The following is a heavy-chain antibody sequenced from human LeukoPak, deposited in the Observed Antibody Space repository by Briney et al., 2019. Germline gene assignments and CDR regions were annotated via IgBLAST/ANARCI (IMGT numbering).Heavy chain of an antibody. D-gene: IGHD1-1*01. V-gene: IGHV3-23*01. Sequence: GGSLRLSCAASGFTFSSYSMNWVRQAPGKGLEWVSSISGSSGSTSYADSVKGRFTISRDNSKNTLYLQMNSLRAEDTAIYYCAKGHSTSYFDYWGQGTLATVSS. CDR3: AKGHSTSYFDY. J-gene: IGHJ4*02. CDR1: GFTFSSYS. CDR2: ISGSSGST.